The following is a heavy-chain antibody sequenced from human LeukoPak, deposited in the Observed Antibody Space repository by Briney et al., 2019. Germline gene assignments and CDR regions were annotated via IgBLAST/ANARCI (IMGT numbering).Heavy chain of an antibody. V-gene: IGHV1-24*01. CDR2: FDPEDGET. CDR3: ATGPLRLAVGDY. CDR1: GYSLTELS. Sequence: ASVKVSCKVSGYSLTELSIHWVRQAPGKGLEWMGSFDPEDGETIYAQNFQGRFTMTADTSTDTGYMELSSLRSEDTAVYFCATGPLRLAVGDYWGQGTLVTVSS. D-gene: IGHD5-12*01. J-gene: IGHJ4*02.